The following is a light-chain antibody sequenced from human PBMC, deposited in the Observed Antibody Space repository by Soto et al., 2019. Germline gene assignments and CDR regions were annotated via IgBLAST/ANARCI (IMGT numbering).Light chain of an antibody. V-gene: IGKV3-11*01. CDR3: QQRHWPWT. J-gene: IGKJ1*01. Sequence: EIVLTQSPATLSLSPGERATLSCRASQSVGSWLAWYQQKPGQPPRLLIYDVSNRATGIPARFSGSGSGTDFTLTISILDPEDFAVYYCQQRHWPWTFGQGTTVEVK. CDR2: DVS. CDR1: QSVGSW.